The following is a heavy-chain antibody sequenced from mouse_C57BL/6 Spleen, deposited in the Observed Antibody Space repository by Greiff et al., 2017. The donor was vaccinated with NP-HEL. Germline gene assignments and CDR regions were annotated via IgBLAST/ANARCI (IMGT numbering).Heavy chain of an antibody. CDR3: AREVETGTLAWFAY. J-gene: IGHJ3*01. Sequence: VQLQQPGAELVKPGASVKMSCKASGYTFTSYWITWVKQRPGQGLEWIGDIYPGSGSTNYNEKFKSKATLTVDTSSSTAYMQLSSLTSEDSAVYYCAREVETGTLAWFAYWGQGTLVTVSA. CDR1: GYTFTSYW. V-gene: IGHV1-55*01. CDR2: IYPGSGST. D-gene: IGHD4-1*01.